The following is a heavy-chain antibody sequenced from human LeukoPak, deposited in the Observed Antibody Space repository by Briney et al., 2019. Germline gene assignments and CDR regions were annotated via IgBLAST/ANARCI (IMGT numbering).Heavy chain of an antibody. V-gene: IGHV4-59*01. D-gene: IGHD2-15*01. CDR3: AIGIGYCSSGSCHETLDY. CDR2: IYYSGNA. J-gene: IGHJ4*02. CDR1: GGTISYYY. Sequence: SETLCLTCTASGGTISYYYWSWIRQPPGKGLEWIGYIYYSGNANYNASLKSRVTISVDTSKNQFSLKLSSVTAADTAVYYCAIGIGYCSSGSCHETLDYWGQGTLVTVSS.